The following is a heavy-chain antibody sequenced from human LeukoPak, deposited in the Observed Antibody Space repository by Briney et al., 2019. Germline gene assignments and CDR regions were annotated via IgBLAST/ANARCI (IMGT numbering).Heavy chain of an antibody. J-gene: IGHJ4*02. CDR2: VNPDGSAT. Sequence: GGSLRLSCAASGFTFRNSRMYWVRQGPGKGLVWVSRVNPDGSATTYADSVKGRFTISRDNAKNTLYLQMNSLRAEDTAVYYCARSLIGSDDYWGQGSLVTVSS. CDR1: GFTFRNSR. V-gene: IGHV3-74*01. CDR3: ARSLIGSDDY. D-gene: IGHD1-20*01.